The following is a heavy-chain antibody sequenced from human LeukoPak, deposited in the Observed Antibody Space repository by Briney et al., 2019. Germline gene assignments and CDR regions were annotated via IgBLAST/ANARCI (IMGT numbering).Heavy chain of an antibody. CDR3: ARGTAVVEDAFDI. Sequence: GGSLRLSCAASGFTFSSYAMSWVRQAPGKGLEWVSAISGSGGSTYYADSVKGRFTISRDNAKNTVYLQMNSLRAEDTAVYYCARGTAVVEDAFDIWGQGTKVTVSS. D-gene: IGHD2-15*01. V-gene: IGHV3-23*01. CDR1: GFTFSSYA. J-gene: IGHJ3*02. CDR2: ISGSGGST.